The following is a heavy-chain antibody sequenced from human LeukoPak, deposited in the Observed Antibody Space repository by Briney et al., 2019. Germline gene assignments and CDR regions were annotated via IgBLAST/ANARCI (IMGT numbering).Heavy chain of an antibody. CDR2: IKQDGSEK. Sequence: GGSLRLSCAASRFTFSNYWMAWVRQAPGKGLEWVANIKQDGSEKYYVDSVKGRFTISRDNAKNSLFLQMNSLKDEDTAVYYCARDREELLLAHYYYYMDVWGKGTTVTISS. D-gene: IGHD1-26*01. V-gene: IGHV3-7*01. J-gene: IGHJ6*03. CDR3: ARDREELLLAHYYYYMDV. CDR1: RFTFSNYW.